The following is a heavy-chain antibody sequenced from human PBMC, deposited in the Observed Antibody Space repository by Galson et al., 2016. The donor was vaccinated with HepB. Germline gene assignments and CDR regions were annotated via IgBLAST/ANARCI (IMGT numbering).Heavy chain of an antibody. CDR2: ITATSTYI. CDR1: GFTFSNYG. Sequence: SLRLSCAASGFTFSNYGMNWVRQAPGKGLEWVASITATSTYINYADSVKGRFTISRDNAENSLFLQLNSLRADDTALYFCARFSPKPGAEDTYFDRWGQGVLVTVSS. J-gene: IGHJ4*02. CDR3: ARFSPKPGAEDTYFDR. D-gene: IGHD3-3*02. V-gene: IGHV3-21*01.